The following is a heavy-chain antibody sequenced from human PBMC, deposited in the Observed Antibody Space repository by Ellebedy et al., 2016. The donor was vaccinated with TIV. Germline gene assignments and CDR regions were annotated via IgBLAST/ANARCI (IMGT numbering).Heavy chain of an antibody. J-gene: IGHJ4*02. Sequence: GGSLRLXXAASGFTFSSYYMNWVRQAPGKGLEWVANIKQDGSEKYYVDSVKGRFTISRDNAKTSLYLQMNSLRAEDTAVYYCAGRGYWGQGTLVTVSS. CDR2: IKQDGSEK. D-gene: IGHD3-10*01. CDR3: AGRGY. CDR1: GFTFSSYY. V-gene: IGHV3-7*01.